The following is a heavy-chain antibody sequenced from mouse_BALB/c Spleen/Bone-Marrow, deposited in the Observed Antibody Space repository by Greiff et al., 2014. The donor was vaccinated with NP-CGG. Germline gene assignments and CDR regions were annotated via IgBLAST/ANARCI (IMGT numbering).Heavy chain of an antibody. D-gene: IGHD2-4*01. CDR1: GYAFTDRW. Sequence: VQLQQSGTELVMPGASVKMSCKASGYAFTDRWIHWVKQRPGQGLEWIGAIDISDSYTNYNQKFKGKATLTVDESSSTAYIHLSSLTSEDSAVYYCARGGDDFSLDYWGQRTSVTVSS. CDR2: IDISDSYT. CDR3: ARGGDDFSLDY. V-gene: IGHV1-69*01. J-gene: IGHJ4*01.